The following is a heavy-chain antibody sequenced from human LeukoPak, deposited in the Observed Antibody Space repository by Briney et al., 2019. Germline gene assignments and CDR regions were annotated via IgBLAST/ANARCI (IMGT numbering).Heavy chain of an antibody. V-gene: IGHV3-23*01. D-gene: IGHD6-13*01. J-gene: IGHJ4*02. CDR3: AKDLQSTSSWYYYFDY. Sequence: PGGSLRPSCAASGFTFSSYAMSWVRQAPREELEWVSSISDTGGSTYCADSVKGRFTISRDNSKNTLYLQMNSLRAEDTAVYYCAKDLQSTSSWYYYFDYWGQGTLVTVSS. CDR2: ISDTGGST. CDR1: GFTFSSYA.